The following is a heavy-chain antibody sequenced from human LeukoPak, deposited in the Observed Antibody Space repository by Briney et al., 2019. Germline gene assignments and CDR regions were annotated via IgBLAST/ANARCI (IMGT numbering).Heavy chain of an antibody. V-gene: IGHV3-7*01. Sequence: PGGSLRLSCVASDFTFDFYWMTWVRQAPGKGLEWLANILPDGSQKYYADSVKGRFTISRDNSKNTLYLQMNSLRAEDTAVYYCARPRGGVGGVTDYWGQGTLVTVSS. CDR1: DFTFDFYW. CDR3: ARPRGGVGGVTDY. J-gene: IGHJ4*02. CDR2: ILPDGSQK. D-gene: IGHD3-16*01.